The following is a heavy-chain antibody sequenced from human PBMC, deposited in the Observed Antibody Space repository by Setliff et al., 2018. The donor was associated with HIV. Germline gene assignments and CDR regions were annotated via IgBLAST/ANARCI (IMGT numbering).Heavy chain of an antibody. Sequence: ASVKVSCKASGYTFRSNYMHWVRQAPGQGLEWMGLINPTSDITCYPQKFQARVTMIRDTSTSTVYLELRSLRSEDTAVYFCASTGCSENFSDSDAFDIWGQGTLVTVSS. J-gene: IGHJ3*02. D-gene: IGHD3-10*02. CDR1: GYTFRSNY. CDR3: ASTGCSENFSDSDAFDI. V-gene: IGHV1-46*01. CDR2: INPTSDIT.